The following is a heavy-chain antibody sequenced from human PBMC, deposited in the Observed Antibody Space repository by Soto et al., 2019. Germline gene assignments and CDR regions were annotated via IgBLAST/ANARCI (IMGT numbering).Heavy chain of an antibody. J-gene: IGHJ4*02. CDR1: GGSISSSSYY. V-gene: IGHV4-39*01. CDR3: ARGYSSSSDFDY. Sequence: SETLSLTCTVSGGSISSSSYYWGWIRQPPGKGLEWIGSIYYSGSTYYNPSLKSRVTISVDTSKNQFSLKLSSVTAADTAVYYCARGYSSSSDFDYWGQGTLVTVSS. D-gene: IGHD6-6*01. CDR2: IYYSGST.